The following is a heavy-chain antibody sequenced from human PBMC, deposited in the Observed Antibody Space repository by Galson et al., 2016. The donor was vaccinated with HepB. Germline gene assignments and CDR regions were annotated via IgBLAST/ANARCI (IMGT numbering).Heavy chain of an antibody. CDR3: ARRGSKEKGYFDL. Sequence: CAISGDSASSTSAGWSWIRQSPSRGLEWLGRTYYRSKWYNDYAVSVKSRMTINPDTSKNQFSLQLNSVTPEDTAVYYCARRGSKEKGYFDLWGRGTLVTVSS. D-gene: IGHD6-13*01. V-gene: IGHV6-1*01. CDR2: TYYRSKWYN. J-gene: IGHJ2*01. CDR1: GDSASSTSAG.